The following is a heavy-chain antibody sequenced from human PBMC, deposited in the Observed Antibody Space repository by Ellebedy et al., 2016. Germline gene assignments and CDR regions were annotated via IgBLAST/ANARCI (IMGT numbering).Heavy chain of an antibody. CDR1: GGTLSFYA. CDR3: SGGSN. Sequence: SVKVSXXASGGTLSFYAISWVRQAPGLGLEWMGGIIPISGTTNYAQKFQGRVTITADESTNTAYMEMSSLRPEDTAVYFCSGGSNWGQGTLVTVSS. J-gene: IGHJ4*02. V-gene: IGHV1-69*13. CDR2: IIPISGTT.